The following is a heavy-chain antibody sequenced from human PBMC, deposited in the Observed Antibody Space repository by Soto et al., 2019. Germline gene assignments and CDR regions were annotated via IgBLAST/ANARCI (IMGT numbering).Heavy chain of an antibody. CDR1: GYTFTNYG. V-gene: IGHV1-18*01. CDR3: ARSFEAVFDY. J-gene: IGHJ4*02. CDR2: ISVNNGNT. Sequence: QVQLVQSGAEVKKAGASMKVSCKASGYTFTNYGLAWVRQAPGQGLEWMGWISVNNGNTRYAQKFQGRVTMTTDTSTSTAYMELSSLRSDDTAVYYCARSFEAVFDYWGQGTLVTVSS.